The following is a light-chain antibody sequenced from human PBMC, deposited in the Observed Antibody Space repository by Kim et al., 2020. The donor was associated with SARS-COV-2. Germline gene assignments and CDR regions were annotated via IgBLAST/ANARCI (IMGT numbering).Light chain of an antibody. Sequence: DIQMTQSPSTLSASVGDRVTITCRASQSINSWLAWYQQKPGKAPKLLIYKASSLESGVPSRFSGSGSGTEFTLTISSLQPDDSATYYCQQYNSYPDTFGRGTKVDIK. CDR1: QSINSW. V-gene: IGKV1-5*03. CDR2: KAS. J-gene: IGKJ4*01. CDR3: QQYNSYPDT.